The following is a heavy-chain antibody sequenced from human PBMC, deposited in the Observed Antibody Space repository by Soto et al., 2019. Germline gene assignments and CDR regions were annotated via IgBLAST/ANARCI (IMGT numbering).Heavy chain of an antibody. J-gene: IGHJ4*02. D-gene: IGHD3-3*01. V-gene: IGHV3-49*03. CDR1: GITFGDYA. Sequence: PGGSLRLSYTASGITFGDYAVSWFRQAPGKGLEWVSFIRGKTYAGTTAYAASVKGRFTISRDDSKSIASLQLSNLKAEDTAVYYCTLYYDFWDGYYTDYWGQGTLVTVSS. CDR3: TLYYDFWDGYYTDY. CDR2: IRGKTYAGTT.